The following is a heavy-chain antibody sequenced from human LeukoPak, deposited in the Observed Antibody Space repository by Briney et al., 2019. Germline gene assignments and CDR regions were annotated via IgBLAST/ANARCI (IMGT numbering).Heavy chain of an antibody. CDR2: IIPIFGTA. D-gene: IGHD3-3*01. CDR1: GGTFSSYA. V-gene: IGHV1-69*01. J-gene: IGHJ6*03. CDR3: ARDKRSITILYYYYYYMDV. Sequence: SVKVSCKASGGTFSSYAISWVRQAPGQGLEWMGGIIPIFGTANYAQKFQGRVTITADESTSTAYMELSSLRSEDTAVYYCARDKRSITILYYYYYYMDVWGKGTTVTVSS.